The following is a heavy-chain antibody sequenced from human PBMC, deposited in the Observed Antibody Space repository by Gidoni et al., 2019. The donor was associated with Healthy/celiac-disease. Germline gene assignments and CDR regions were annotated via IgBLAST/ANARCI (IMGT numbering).Heavy chain of an antibody. CDR1: GFTFGAYA. Sequence: EVQLVESGGGLVKPGRSLRLSCTASGFTFGAYAMSWFRQAPGKGLEWVGFIRSKAYGGTTEYAASVKGRFTISRDDSKSIAYLQMNSLKTEDTAVYYCTRGASGYCSGGSCYADYWGQGTLVTVSS. J-gene: IGHJ4*02. D-gene: IGHD2-15*01. V-gene: IGHV3-49*05. CDR2: IRSKAYGGTT. CDR3: TRGASGYCSGGSCYADY.